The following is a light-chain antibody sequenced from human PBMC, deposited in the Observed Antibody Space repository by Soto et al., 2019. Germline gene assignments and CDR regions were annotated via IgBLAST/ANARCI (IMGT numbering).Light chain of an antibody. J-gene: IGLJ1*01. CDR1: SSDVGGYNY. CDR3: SSYSGTNYHYV. V-gene: IGLV2-8*01. CDR2: EVS. Sequence: HCVLTQAPSASVAFGQSVSISCTGTSSDVGGYNYVSWYQQHPGKAPKLMIYEVSERPSGAPDRFSGSKSGNTASLTVSGLQAGDEADYYCSSYSGTNYHYVFGTGTKVTVL.